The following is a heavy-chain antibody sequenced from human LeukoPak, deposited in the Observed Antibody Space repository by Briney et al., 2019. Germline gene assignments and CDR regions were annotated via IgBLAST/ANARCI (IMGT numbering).Heavy chain of an antibody. CDR1: VYTFTGYY. V-gene: IGHV1-2*02. CDR2: INPNSGGT. D-gene: IGHD3-22*01. J-gene: IGHJ4*02. CDR3: ARSDSSGYYYVWFDY. Sequence: ASVKVSCKASVYTFTGYYMHWLRQAPGQGLEWMGWINPNSGGTNYAQKFQGRVTMTRDTSISTAYRELSRLRSDDTAVYYCARSDSSGYYYVWFDYWGQGTLVTVSS.